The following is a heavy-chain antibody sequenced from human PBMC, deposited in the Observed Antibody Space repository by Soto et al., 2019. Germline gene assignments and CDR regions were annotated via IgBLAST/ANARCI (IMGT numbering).Heavy chain of an antibody. CDR3: ARGETARYYYYYGMDV. V-gene: IGHV3-30-3*01. Sequence: GGSLRLSCAASGFTFSSYAMHWVRQAPGKGLEWVAVISYDGSNKYYADSVKGRFTISRDNSKNTLYLQMNSLRAEDTAVYYCARGETARYYYYYGMDVWGQGTTVTVSS. D-gene: IGHD6-6*01. CDR2: ISYDGSNK. CDR1: GFTFSSYA. J-gene: IGHJ6*02.